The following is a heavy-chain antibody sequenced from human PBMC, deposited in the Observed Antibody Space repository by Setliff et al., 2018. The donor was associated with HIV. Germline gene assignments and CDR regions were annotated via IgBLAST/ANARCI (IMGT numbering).Heavy chain of an antibody. CDR3: AKGPVTDSEVYFDY. CDR2: IRSDGSNK. Sequence: GGSLRLSCATSGLTFSNCGMHWVRQAPGKGLEWVASIRSDGSNKYYADSVKGRFTISRDNSKNTLYLQMNSLRAEDTAVYYCAKGPVTDSEVYFDYWGQGTLVTVSS. D-gene: IGHD4-4*01. V-gene: IGHV3-30*02. J-gene: IGHJ4*02. CDR1: GLTFSNCG.